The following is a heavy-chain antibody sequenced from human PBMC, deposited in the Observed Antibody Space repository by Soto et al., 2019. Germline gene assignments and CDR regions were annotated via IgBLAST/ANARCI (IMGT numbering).Heavy chain of an antibody. CDR2: INPRDSDT. CDR1: GYNFISYW. Sequence: GESLKISCKGSGYNFISYWIGWVRQMPGKGLEWMGSINPRDSDTTYRPSFQGQVTISADKSISTAYLQWNRVKAPDTAMYYCARLVGFSGSYYFDFWGQGTLVTVS. D-gene: IGHD1-26*01. V-gene: IGHV5-51*01. CDR3: ARLVGFSGSYYFDF. J-gene: IGHJ4*02.